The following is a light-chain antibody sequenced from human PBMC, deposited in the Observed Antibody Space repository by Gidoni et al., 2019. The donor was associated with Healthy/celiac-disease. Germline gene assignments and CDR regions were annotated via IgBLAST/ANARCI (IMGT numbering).Light chain of an antibody. Sequence: EIVLSQSPGTLSLSPGERATLSCRASQSVSSSYLAWYQQKPGQAPRLLIYSASSRATGIPNRFSGSGSGTDFTLTISRLGPEDFAVYYCQQYGSSPPLTFGGGTKVEIK. CDR2: SAS. CDR1: QSVSSSY. CDR3: QQYGSSPPLT. V-gene: IGKV3-20*01. J-gene: IGKJ4*01.